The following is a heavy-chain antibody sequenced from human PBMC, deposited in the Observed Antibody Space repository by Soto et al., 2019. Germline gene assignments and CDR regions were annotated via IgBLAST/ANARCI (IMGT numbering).Heavy chain of an antibody. CDR2: IRSKAYGGTT. D-gene: IGHD2-2*01. Sequence: GGSLRLSCTASGFTFGDYAMSWVRQAPGKGLEWVGFIRSKAYGGTTEYAASVKGRFTISRDDSKSIAYLQMNSLKTEDTAVYYCTRGGSEGYCSSTSCYDAFDIWGQGTMVTVSS. CDR1: GFTFGDYA. J-gene: IGHJ3*02. V-gene: IGHV3-49*04. CDR3: TRGGSEGYCSSTSCYDAFDI.